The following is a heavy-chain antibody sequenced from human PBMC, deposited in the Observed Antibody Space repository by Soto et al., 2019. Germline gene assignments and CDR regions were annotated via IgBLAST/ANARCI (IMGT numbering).Heavy chain of an antibody. CDR2: ISAYNGNT. Sequence: QVQLVQSGAEVRRPGASVKVSCQASGYTFSNDGINWVRQAPGQGLEWMGWISAYNGNTEYAQNFQGRVTMTTDTSTSTSYMELMSLRSDDTAVYSCARGGPTSADYYYGMAVWGLGTTVTVSS. V-gene: IGHV1-18*01. CDR1: GYTFSNDG. J-gene: IGHJ6*02. D-gene: IGHD3-10*01. CDR3: ARGGPTSADYYYGMAV.